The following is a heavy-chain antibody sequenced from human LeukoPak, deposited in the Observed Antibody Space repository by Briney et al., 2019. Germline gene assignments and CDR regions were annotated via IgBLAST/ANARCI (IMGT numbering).Heavy chain of an antibody. J-gene: IGHJ6*02. CDR3: ARAQLELRPHGVYYYYGMDV. D-gene: IGHD1-1*01. CDR2: IWYDGSNK. CDR1: GFTFSSYG. V-gene: IGHV3-33*01. Sequence: PGRSLRLSCAASGFTFSSYGMHWVRQAPGKGLEWVAVIWYDGSNKYYADSVKGRFTISRDNSKNTLYLQMNSLRAEDTAVYYCARAQLELRPHGVYYYYGMDVWGQGTTVTVSS.